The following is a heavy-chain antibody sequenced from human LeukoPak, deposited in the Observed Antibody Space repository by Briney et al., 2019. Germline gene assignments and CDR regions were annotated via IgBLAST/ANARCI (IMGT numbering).Heavy chain of an antibody. D-gene: IGHD2-21*01. CDR1: GYSFTSYW. J-gene: IGHJ3*02. CDR3: ARHRVIADAFDI. Sequence: GESLKISSKGSGYSFTSYWIGWVRRMPGKGLEWMGIIYPGDSDTRYSPSFQGHVTISADKSISTAYLQWSSLKASDTAMYYCARHRVIADAFDIWGQGTMVTVSS. V-gene: IGHV5-51*01. CDR2: IYPGDSDT.